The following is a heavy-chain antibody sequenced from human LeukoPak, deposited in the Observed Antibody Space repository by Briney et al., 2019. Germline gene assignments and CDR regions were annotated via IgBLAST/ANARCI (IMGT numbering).Heavy chain of an antibody. CDR1: SGSFSGYY. J-gene: IGHJ4*02. Sequence: PSETLSLTCAVSSGSFSGYYWTWIRQPPGKGLEWIGEINHSGSANYNPSLKSRVTISLDTSKNQFSLKLSSVTAADTAVYYCARQGRVLWELLGYFDYWGQGTLVTVSS. CDR2: INHSGSA. D-gene: IGHD1-26*01. CDR3: ARQGRVLWELLGYFDY. V-gene: IGHV4-34*01.